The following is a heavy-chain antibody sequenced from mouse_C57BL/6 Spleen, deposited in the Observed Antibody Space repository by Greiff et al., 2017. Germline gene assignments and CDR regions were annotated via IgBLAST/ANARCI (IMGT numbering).Heavy chain of an antibody. V-gene: IGHV14-2*01. CDR3: ARSIYYGNSYAMDY. D-gene: IGHD2-1*01. Sequence: EVQLQQSGAELVKPGASVKLSCTASGFNINDYYMHWVKQRPEQGLEWIGRIDPEDGETKSAPKFQGKAPITADTSSNTAYLQLSSLTAEDTAVYYGARSIYYGNSYAMDYWGQGTSVTVSS. J-gene: IGHJ4*01. CDR1: GFNINDYY. CDR2: IDPEDGET.